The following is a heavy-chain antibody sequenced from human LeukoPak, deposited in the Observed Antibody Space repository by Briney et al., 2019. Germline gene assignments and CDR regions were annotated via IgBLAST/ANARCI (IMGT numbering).Heavy chain of an antibody. Sequence: GGSLRLSCAASGFTFSDCYMSWIRQAPGKGLEWISSISGGIIYYADSVKGRFTISRDNAKNSLFLQMNSLRAEDTAVYYCARVGDFWSGYPYYFDFWGQGTLVTVSS. V-gene: IGHV3-11*04. D-gene: IGHD3-3*01. CDR2: ISGGII. CDR3: ARVGDFWSGYPYYFDF. J-gene: IGHJ4*02. CDR1: GFTFSDCY.